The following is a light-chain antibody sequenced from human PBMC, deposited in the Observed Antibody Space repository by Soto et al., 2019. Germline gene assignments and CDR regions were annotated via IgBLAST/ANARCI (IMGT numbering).Light chain of an antibody. CDR2: AAS. CDR3: QQSYSTPWT. CDR1: QCISSY. J-gene: IGKJ1*01. Sequence: QITQSPSSLSASVGDRVTITCRASQCISSYLNWYQQKPGTAPRLLIYAASSLQSGVPSRFSGSGSGTDFTLTISSLKPEDGETYYGQQSYSTPWTFGQGTKVDIK. V-gene: IGKV1-39*01.